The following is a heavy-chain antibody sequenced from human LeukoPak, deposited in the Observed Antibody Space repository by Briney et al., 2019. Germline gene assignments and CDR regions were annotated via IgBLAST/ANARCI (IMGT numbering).Heavy chain of an antibody. CDR1: GYTFTSYG. D-gene: IGHD6-19*01. J-gene: IGHJ4*02. V-gene: IGHV1-18*01. CDR3: ARGPVAGTGGAGADY. Sequence: GASVKASCKASGYTFTSYGVSWVRQAPGQGLEWMGWISAYNGNTNYAQKLQGRVTMTTDTSTSTAYMELRSLRSDDTAVYYCARGPVAGTGGAGADYWGQGTLVTVSS. CDR2: ISAYNGNT.